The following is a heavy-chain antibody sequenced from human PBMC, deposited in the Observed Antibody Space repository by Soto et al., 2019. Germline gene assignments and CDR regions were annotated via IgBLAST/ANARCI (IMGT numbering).Heavy chain of an antibody. CDR1: GFTFSSYA. J-gene: IGHJ5*02. CDR3: ARGWVWSTTYWFDP. CDR2: ISYDGSNK. Sequence: QVQLVESGGGVVQPGRSLRLSCAASGFTFSSYAMHWVRQAPGKGLEWVAVISYDGSNKYYADSVKGRFTISRDNSKNTLYLQMDSLRAEETAVYYCARGWVWSTTYWFDPWGQGTLVTVSS. V-gene: IGHV3-30-3*01. D-gene: IGHD1-1*01.